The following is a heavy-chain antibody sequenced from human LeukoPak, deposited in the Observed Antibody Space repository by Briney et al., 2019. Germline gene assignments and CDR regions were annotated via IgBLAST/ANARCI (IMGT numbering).Heavy chain of an antibody. CDR1: GFIVSGNY. CDR2: IYSGGDT. CDR3: ARRAGGIFGMDV. V-gene: IGHV3-53*01. J-gene: IGHJ6*04. D-gene: IGHD3-3*01. Sequence: GGSLRLSCAASGFIVSGNYMNWVRQAPGKGLEWVSVIYSGGDTYYADSAKGRFTISRDNSKNTLYLQMNSLRVEDTAVYYCARRAGGIFGMDVWGKGTTVTVSS.